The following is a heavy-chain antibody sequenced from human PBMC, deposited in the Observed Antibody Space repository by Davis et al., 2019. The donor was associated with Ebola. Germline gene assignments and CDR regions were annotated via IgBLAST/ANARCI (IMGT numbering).Heavy chain of an antibody. CDR3: ARGLWEWLVFDY. CDR1: GFTFSSYW. J-gene: IGHJ4*02. Sequence: PGGSLRLSCAASGFTFSSYWMHWVRQAPGTGLVWVSRINTDGSSTSYADSVKGRFTISSDNAKNTLYLQMNSLRAEDTAVYYCARGLWEWLVFDYWGQGTLVTVSS. D-gene: IGHD6-19*01. CDR2: INTDGSST. V-gene: IGHV3-74*01.